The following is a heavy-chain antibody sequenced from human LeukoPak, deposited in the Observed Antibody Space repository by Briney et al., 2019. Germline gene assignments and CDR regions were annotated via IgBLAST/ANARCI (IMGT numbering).Heavy chain of an antibody. Sequence: SVKVPCKASGGTFSSYAISWVRQAPGQGLEWMGGIIPIFGTANCAQKFQGRVTITTDESTSTAYMELSSLRSEDTAVYYCARALMGEVPAAMDHYYYYYMDVWGKGTTVTVSS. CDR3: ARALMGEVPAAMDHYYYYYMDV. CDR1: GGTFSSYA. J-gene: IGHJ6*03. D-gene: IGHD2-2*01. CDR2: IIPIFGTA. V-gene: IGHV1-69*05.